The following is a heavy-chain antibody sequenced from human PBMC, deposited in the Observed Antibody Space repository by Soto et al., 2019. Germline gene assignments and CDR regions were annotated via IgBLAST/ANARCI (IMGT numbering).Heavy chain of an antibody. J-gene: IGHJ4*02. Sequence: SVKVSCKASGGTFGSYAISWVRQAPGQGLEWMGGIIPIFGTANYAQKFQGRVTITADESTSTAYMELSSLRSEDTAVYYCARGRHDYSNFDYWGQGTLVTVSS. D-gene: IGHD4-4*01. CDR2: IIPIFGTA. V-gene: IGHV1-69*13. CDR1: GGTFGSYA. CDR3: ARGRHDYSNFDY.